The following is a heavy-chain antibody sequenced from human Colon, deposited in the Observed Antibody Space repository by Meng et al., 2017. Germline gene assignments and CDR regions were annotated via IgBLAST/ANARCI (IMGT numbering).Heavy chain of an antibody. CDR1: GFTVSYYD. J-gene: IGHJ4*02. V-gene: IGHV3-30*01. D-gene: IGHD1-7*01. CDR2: MSSDGTKR. CDR3: ARGWNYGDY. Sequence: GESLKISCVVSGFTVSYYDMHWVRQAPGKGLEWVAVMSSDGTKRFYADSVKGRFTISRDNAKNTLDLQINSLRAEDTAVHYCARGWNYGDYWGQGTLVTVSS.